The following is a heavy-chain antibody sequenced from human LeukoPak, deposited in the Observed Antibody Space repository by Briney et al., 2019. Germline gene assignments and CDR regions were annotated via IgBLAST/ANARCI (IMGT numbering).Heavy chain of an antibody. CDR3: ARDPQQLYYFDY. CDR1: GFTFSSYA. V-gene: IGHV3-30-3*01. D-gene: IGHD6-13*01. J-gene: IGHJ4*02. CDR2: ISYDGSNK. Sequence: QAGGSLRLSCAASGFTFSSYAMHWVRRAPGKGLEWVAVISYDGSNKYCADSVKGRFTISRDNSKNTLYLQMNSLRAEDTAVYYCARDPQQLYYFDYWGQGTLVTVSS.